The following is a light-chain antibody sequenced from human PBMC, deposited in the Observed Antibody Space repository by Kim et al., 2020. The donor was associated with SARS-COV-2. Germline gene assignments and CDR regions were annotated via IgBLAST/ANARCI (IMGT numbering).Light chain of an antibody. CDR2: EFT. V-gene: IGLV2-23*02. J-gene: IGLJ3*02. CDR1: RSHGGNDNV. Sequence: QSALTQPASVSGSPGQSITIACTDARSHGGNDNVVSWYQQLPGKAPKLLIYEFTKRPSGVSHRFSGSESGNTASLTISGLRPEDEAEYFCCSYTHGRTSWMFGGGTRLTVL. CDR3: CSYTHGRTSWM.